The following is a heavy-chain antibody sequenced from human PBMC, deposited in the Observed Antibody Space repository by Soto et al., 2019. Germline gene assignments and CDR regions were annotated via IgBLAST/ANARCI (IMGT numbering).Heavy chain of an antibody. J-gene: IGHJ3*02. V-gene: IGHV4-59*01. Sequence: QVQLQESGPGLVKPSETLSLTCTVSGGSISSYYWSWIRQPPGKGLEWIGYIYYSGSTNYNPSLKSRVTISVDTSKNQFSLTLSSVTAADTAVYYCARVDTAMANAFDIWGQGTMVTVSS. CDR2: IYYSGST. D-gene: IGHD5-18*01. CDR1: GGSISSYY. CDR3: ARVDTAMANAFDI.